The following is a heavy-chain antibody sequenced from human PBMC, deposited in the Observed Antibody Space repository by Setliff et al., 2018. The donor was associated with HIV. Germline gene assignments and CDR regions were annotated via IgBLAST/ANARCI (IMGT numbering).Heavy chain of an antibody. CDR1: GYTFTDYY. J-gene: IGHJ3*02. Sequence: ASVKVSCKASGYTFTDYYMHWVRQAPGQGLEWMGWIHPSSGGTNYAQKFQGRVTMTRDTSISTAYMELSRLRSDDTAVYYCARVGGGGLRLGELSSYDAFDIWGQGSMVTVSS. CDR3: ARVGGGGLRLGELSSYDAFDI. D-gene: IGHD3-16*02. CDR2: IHPSSGGT. V-gene: IGHV1-2*02.